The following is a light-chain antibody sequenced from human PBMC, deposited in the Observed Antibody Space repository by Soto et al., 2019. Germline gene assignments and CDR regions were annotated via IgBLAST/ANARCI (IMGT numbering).Light chain of an antibody. Sequence: QSALTQPASVSGSPGQSITISCTGTSSDIGDYDYVSWYQHLPGKAPKLMIYDVSERPSGVPDRFSGSKSGNTASLTISGLQAEDEADYYCCSYAGTYTGVFGTGTKLTVL. J-gene: IGLJ1*01. CDR1: SSDIGDYDY. CDR3: CSYAGTYTGV. V-gene: IGLV2-11*01. CDR2: DVS.